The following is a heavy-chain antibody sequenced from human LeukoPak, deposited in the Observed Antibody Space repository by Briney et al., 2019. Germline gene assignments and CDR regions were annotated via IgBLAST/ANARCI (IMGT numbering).Heavy chain of an antibody. V-gene: IGHV1-18*01. CDR2: ISAYNGNT. D-gene: IGHD6-6*01. J-gene: IGHJ6*03. CDR1: GYTFTSYG. CDR3: ARDQHPVIAARDYYYYMDV. Sequence: ASVKVSCKASGYTFTSYGISWVRQAPGQGLEWMGWISAYNGNTNYAQKLQGRVTMTTDTSTSTAYMELRSLRSDDTAVYYCARDQHPVIAARDYYYYMDVWGKGTTVTVSS.